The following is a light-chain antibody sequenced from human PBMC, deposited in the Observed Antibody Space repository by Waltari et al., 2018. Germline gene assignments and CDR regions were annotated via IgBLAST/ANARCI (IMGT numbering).Light chain of an antibody. CDR1: SSDVGSYNL. CDR3: CSYAGSSTV. Sequence: QSALTQPASVSGSPGQSITISCTGTSSDVGSYNLVSWYQQHPGKAPKLMIYEVSKRPSGVYNRVSGSQAGNTASLTISVLQAEDEADYYCCSYAGSSTVFGGGTKLTVL. CDR2: EVS. J-gene: IGLJ2*01. V-gene: IGLV2-23*02.